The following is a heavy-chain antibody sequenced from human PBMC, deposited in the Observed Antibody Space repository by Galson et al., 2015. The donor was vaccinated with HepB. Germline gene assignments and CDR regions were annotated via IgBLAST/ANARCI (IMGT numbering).Heavy chain of an antibody. CDR3: ARDAHCGRYVCNFDH. D-gene: IGHD2-21*01. CDR2: ISSGSSYI. CDR1: GLTLHRYN. J-gene: IGHJ4*02. Sequence: SLRLSCAASGLTLHRYNMNWVRQAPGKGLEWVSSISSGSSYIYYADSVKGRFTISRDNTKNSVYLQMNSLRAEDTAIYYCARDAHCGRYVCNFDHWGQGTLVTVSS. V-gene: IGHV3-21*01.